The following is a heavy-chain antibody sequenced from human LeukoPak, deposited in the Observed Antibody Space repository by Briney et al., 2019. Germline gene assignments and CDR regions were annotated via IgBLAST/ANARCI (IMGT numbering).Heavy chain of an antibody. CDR2: ISGDGGST. Sequence: PGGSLRLSCGASGFTFDDYAMHWVRQAPGKGLEWVSLISGDGGSTYYADSVKGRFTISRDNSKNSLYLQMNSLRTEDTALYYCAKDIRDYYYMDVWGKGTTVTVSS. CDR3: AKDIRDYYYMDV. CDR1: GFTFDDYA. J-gene: IGHJ6*03. V-gene: IGHV3-43*02.